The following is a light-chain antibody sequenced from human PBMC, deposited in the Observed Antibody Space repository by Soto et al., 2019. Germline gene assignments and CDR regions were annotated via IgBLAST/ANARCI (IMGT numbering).Light chain of an antibody. Sequence: QSALTQPASVSGSPGRSVTLSCTGTSSDVGDFNYVTWYQHLPGRAPKLIIYDVTNRASGISYRFSASKSGRTASLTISGLQAEDEADYYCCSYSSSTTHVVFGGGTKLTVL. V-gene: IGLV2-14*03. CDR2: DVT. CDR1: SSDVGDFNY. CDR3: CSYSSSTTHVV. J-gene: IGLJ2*01.